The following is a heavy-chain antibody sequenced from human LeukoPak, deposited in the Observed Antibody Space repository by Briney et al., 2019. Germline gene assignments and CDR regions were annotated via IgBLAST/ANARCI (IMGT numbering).Heavy chain of an antibody. J-gene: IGHJ4*02. V-gene: IGHV1-69*04. Sequence: ASVKVSCKASGGTFSSYAISWVRQAPGQGLEWMGRIIPILGIANYAQKFQGRVTITADKSKSTAYMELSSLRSEDTAVYYCAREPTVARDWLLSRFDYWGQGTLVTVSS. CDR3: AREPTVARDWLLSRFDY. D-gene: IGHD3-9*01. CDR1: GGTFSSYA. CDR2: IIPILGIA.